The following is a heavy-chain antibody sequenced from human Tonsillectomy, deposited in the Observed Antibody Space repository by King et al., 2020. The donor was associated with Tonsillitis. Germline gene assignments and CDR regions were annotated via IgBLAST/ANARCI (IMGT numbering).Heavy chain of an antibody. J-gene: IGHJ5*02. Sequence: NLKESGPALVKPTQTLTLTCTFSGFSLSTDVMRVSGVCQPPRKALEWLARIDWDDEKFYRTSLKTRLTISRDTSKNQVVLRMTNMDPGDTATYYCTRSQAGSNWFDPWGRGTLVTVSS. CDR3: TRSQAGSNWFDP. CDR1: GFSLSTDVMR. CDR2: IDWDDEK. V-gene: IGHV2-70*04.